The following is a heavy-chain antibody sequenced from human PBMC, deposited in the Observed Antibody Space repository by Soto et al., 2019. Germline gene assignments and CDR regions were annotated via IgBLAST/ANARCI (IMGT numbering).Heavy chain of an antibody. J-gene: IGHJ6*02. D-gene: IGHD3-22*01. CDR3: ASLYYYDSSGYFGGHYYYRMEL. CDR1: GFTFSSYS. V-gene: IGHV3-21*01. CDR2: ISSSSGYI. Sequence: GVSLRLSCAASGFTFSSYSMNWVRQAPGKGLEWVSSISSSSGYIYYADSVRGRFTISRDNAQNSLFLHMNSLRAEDTAVYYCASLYYYDSSGYFGGHYYYRMELSGPATSVTDPS.